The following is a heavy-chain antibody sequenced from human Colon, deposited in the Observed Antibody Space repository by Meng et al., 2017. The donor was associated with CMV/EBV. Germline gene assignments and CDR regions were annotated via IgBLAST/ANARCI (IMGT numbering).Heavy chain of an antibody. CDR3: ARDRQGSGSYTDY. CDR2: NYYSGST. D-gene: IGHD1-26*01. J-gene: IGHJ4*02. CDR1: GGCIRSGAFY. Sequence: TGSGGCIRSGAFYWSWSRQPPGKGLEWIGFNYYSGSTYYNPSLRGRVTMSVDTSKNQFSLNLTSVTAADTAVYYCARDRQGSGSYTDYWGQGTLVTVSS. V-gene: IGHV4-30-4*01.